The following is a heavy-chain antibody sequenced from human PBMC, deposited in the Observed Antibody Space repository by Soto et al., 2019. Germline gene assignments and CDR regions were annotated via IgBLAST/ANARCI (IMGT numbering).Heavy chain of an antibody. CDR3: ALGYFSGGSCRTMDV. J-gene: IGHJ6*02. CDR1: GGSISSYY. Sequence: SETLSLTCTVSGGSISSYYWSWIRQPPGKGLEWIGYIYYSGSTNYNPSLKSRVTISVDTSKNQFSLKLSSVTAADTAVYYCALGYFSGGSCRTMDVWGQGTTVTVSS. V-gene: IGHV4-59*01. D-gene: IGHD2-15*01. CDR2: IYYSGST.